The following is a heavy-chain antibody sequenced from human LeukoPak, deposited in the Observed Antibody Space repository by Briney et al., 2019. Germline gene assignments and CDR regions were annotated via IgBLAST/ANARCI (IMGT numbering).Heavy chain of an antibody. CDR2: IIPIFGTA. CDR1: GGTFSSYA. CDR3: ARANYGDGPYYYYMDV. D-gene: IGHD4-17*01. J-gene: IGHJ6*03. V-gene: IGHV1-69*05. Sequence: SVKVSCKASGGTFSSYAISWVRQAPGQGLEWMGRIIPIFGTANYAQKFQGRVTITTDESTSTAYMELSSLRSEDTAVYYCARANYGDGPYYYYMDVWSKGTTVTVSS.